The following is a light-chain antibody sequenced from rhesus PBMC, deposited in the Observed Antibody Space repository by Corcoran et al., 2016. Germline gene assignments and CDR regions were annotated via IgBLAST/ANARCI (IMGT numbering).Light chain of an antibody. CDR1: QSTSSW. Sequence: DIQMTQSPSFLSASVGDTVTITCRASQSTSSWSDWYQQKPGKAPKLLIYKASSLQSGVPSRFSGSGSRTDFTLTIRSLQPADFSTYYCLQYSSSPFTFGPATKLDIK. CDR2: KAS. CDR3: LQYSSSPFT. J-gene: IGKJ3*01. V-gene: IGKV1-22*01.